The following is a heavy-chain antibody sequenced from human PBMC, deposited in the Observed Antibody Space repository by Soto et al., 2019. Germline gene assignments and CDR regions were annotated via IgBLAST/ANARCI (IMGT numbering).Heavy chain of an antibody. V-gene: IGHV3-30-3*01. J-gene: IGHJ6*02. Sequence: QEQLVESGGGVVQPGRSLRLSCVASGFMFSSYAMHWVRQAPGKGLAGVAVISYDGSKKYYTDSVKGRYTITRDDSKNTLYLQMNSLRVEDPAVYYCARAPPGMAVWGQGTTVTVSS. CDR3: ARAPPGMAV. CDR2: ISYDGSKK. CDR1: GFMFSSYA.